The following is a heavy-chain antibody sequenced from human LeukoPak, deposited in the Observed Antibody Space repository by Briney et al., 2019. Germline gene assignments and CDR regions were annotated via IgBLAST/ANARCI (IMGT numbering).Heavy chain of an antibody. CDR2: IGIRGDT. D-gene: IGHD6-19*01. Sequence: GGSLRLSCAASGFTFIDYDMHWVRQVIGKGLEWVSLIGIRGDTHYSGSVKGRFTISRENAESSLYLQMNSLRAEDTAVYYCARGGIQVSGIDEFDYWGQGTLVTVSS. J-gene: IGHJ4*02. CDR1: GFTFIDYD. V-gene: IGHV3-13*01. CDR3: ARGGIQVSGIDEFDY.